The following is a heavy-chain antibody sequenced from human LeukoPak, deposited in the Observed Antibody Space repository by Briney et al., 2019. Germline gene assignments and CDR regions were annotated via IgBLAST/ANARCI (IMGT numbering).Heavy chain of an antibody. CDR3: ARHLPITGTTGGAFDI. D-gene: IGHD1-20*01. CDR2: IYTSGST. V-gene: IGHV4-4*07. Sequence: PSETLSLTCTVSGGSISSYYWSWIRQPAGKGLEWIGRIYTSGSTNYNPSLKSRVTMSVDTSKNQFSLKLSSVTAADTAVYYCARHLPITGTTGGAFDIWGQGTMVTVSS. CDR1: GGSISSYY. J-gene: IGHJ3*02.